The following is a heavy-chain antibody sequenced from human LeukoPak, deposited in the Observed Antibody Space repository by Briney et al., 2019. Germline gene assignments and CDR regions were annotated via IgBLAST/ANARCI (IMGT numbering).Heavy chain of an antibody. J-gene: IGHJ4*02. D-gene: IGHD3-22*01. Sequence: GGSLRLSCAASGFTVSSNYMSWVRQAPGKGLEWVSVKYSGGSTYYADSVKGRFTISRDNSKNTLYLQMNSLRAEDTAVYYCARVRQYYDSSGYGGYFDYWGQGTLVTVAS. CDR3: ARVRQYYDSSGYGGYFDY. V-gene: IGHV3-53*01. CDR2: KYSGGST. CDR1: GFTVSSNY.